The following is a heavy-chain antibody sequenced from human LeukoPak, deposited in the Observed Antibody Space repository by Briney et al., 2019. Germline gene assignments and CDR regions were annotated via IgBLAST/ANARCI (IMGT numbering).Heavy chain of an antibody. V-gene: IGHV1-8*01. CDR2: MNPNSGNT. Sequence: ASVKVSCKASGYTFTSYDINWVRQATGQGLEWMGWMNPNSGNTGYAQKFQGRVTMTRNTSKSTAYMELSSLRSEDTAVYYCALGYCSSTSCYEDWFDPWGQGTLVTASS. CDR1: GYTFTSYD. J-gene: IGHJ5*02. D-gene: IGHD2-2*01. CDR3: ALGYCSSTSCYEDWFDP.